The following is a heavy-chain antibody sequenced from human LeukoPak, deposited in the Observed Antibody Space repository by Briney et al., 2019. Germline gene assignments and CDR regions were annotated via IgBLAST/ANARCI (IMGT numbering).Heavy chain of an antibody. Sequence: VASVRVSSTASGYTFTRDDINWVRPAPGQGLEWMGWMNPNSGNTAYAQKFQGRVTMTRDTSITTAYMELSSLRSEDTAVYYCARTIYYAGSYYFDYWGQGTLVTVSS. CDR2: MNPNSGNT. CDR1: GYTFTRDD. CDR3: ARTIYYAGSYYFDY. V-gene: IGHV1-8*01. D-gene: IGHD3-22*01. J-gene: IGHJ4*02.